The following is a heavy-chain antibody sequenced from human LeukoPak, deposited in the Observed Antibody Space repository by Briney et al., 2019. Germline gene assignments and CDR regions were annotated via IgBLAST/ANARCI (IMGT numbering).Heavy chain of an antibody. CDR3: ARDSGWSRWVIFDY. D-gene: IGHD6-19*01. CDR2: INPNSGGT. CDR1: GYTFTGYY. V-gene: IGHV1-2*02. J-gene: IGHJ4*02. Sequence: ASVKVSCKASGYTFTGYYMHWVRQAPGQGLEWMGWINPNSGGTNYAQKFQGRVTMTRDTSISTAYMELSRLRSEDMAVYYCARDSGWSRWVIFDYWGQGTLVTVSS.